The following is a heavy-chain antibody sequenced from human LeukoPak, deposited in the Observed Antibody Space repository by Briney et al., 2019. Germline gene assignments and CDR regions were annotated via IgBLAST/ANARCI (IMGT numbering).Heavy chain of an antibody. CDR3: AVTRGYEPYYFDY. CDR2: ISAYNGNT. Sequence: ASVKVSCKSSGYTFTIYGISWVRQAPGQGLELMGCISAYNGNTNYAQKLQGRVTMTTDTSTSTAYMELRSLRSDDTAVCYCAVTRGYEPYYFDYWGQGTLVTVSS. CDR1: GYTFTIYG. J-gene: IGHJ4*02. V-gene: IGHV1-18*01. D-gene: IGHD5-12*01.